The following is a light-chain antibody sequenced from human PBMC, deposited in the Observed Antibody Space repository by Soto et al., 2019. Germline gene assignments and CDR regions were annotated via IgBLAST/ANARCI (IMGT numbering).Light chain of an antibody. CDR2: TSG. CDR1: QRITTY. V-gene: IGKV1-39*01. Sequence: IQMTQSPSSLSASVGDRVTITCRASQRITTYLNWYQQKPGEAPKLLISTSGTLQRGVPSRFSGSGSGTDFTLSITALRPEDFANYFCQQPYSTPYTFGQGTKLEIK. J-gene: IGKJ2*01. CDR3: QQPYSTPYT.